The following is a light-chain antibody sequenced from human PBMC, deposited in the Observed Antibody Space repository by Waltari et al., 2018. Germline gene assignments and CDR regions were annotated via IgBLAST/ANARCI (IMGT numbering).Light chain of an antibody. CDR2: DAS. Sequence: EIVLTQSPATLSLSPGERVTITCRPSQSVSSYLAWYQQKPGQAPRLHIYDASSRATGIPARFSGSGAGTDFTLTISSLEPEDFAVYYCQQRSNWRTFGQGTKVEIK. CDR3: QQRSNWRT. V-gene: IGKV3-11*01. CDR1: QSVSSY. J-gene: IGKJ1*01.